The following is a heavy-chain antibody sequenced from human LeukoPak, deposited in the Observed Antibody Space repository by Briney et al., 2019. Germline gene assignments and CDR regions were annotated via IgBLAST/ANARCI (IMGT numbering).Heavy chain of an antibody. D-gene: IGHD2-15*01. CDR2: IFYTGST. CDR3: ARDDPSGAYGPPVYNWFDP. CDR1: GGSIRRYY. V-gene: IGHV4-59*12. Sequence: SETLSLTCTLSGGSIRRYYGSWIPEPPGKGLEWFGYIFYTGSTHHNPSLKSRVTISVATSKNQFSLKLSSVTAADTAVYYCARDDPSGAYGPPVYNWFDPWGQGTLVTVSS. J-gene: IGHJ5*02.